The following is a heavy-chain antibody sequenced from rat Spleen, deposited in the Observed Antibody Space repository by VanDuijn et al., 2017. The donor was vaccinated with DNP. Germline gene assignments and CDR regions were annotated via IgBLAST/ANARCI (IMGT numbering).Heavy chain of an antibody. V-gene: IGHV5-20*01. CDR3: TTENTDY. Sequence: EVQLVESGGGLVQPGRSMELSCAASGFTFSDYYMAWVRQAPTKGLEWVASISYDGGSTYYRDSVKGRFTISRDNTKSSLYLQMDSLRSEDTATYYCTTENTDYWGQGVMVTVSS. CDR1: GFTFSDYY. CDR2: ISYDGGST. J-gene: IGHJ2*01.